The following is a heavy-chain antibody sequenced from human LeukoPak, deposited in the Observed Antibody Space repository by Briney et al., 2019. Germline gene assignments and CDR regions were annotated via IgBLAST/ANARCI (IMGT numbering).Heavy chain of an antibody. CDR1: GGSISSSSYY. V-gene: IGHV4-39*07. CDR2: IYYSGST. CDR3: ARDGLEFWSDYYGPFDY. J-gene: IGHJ4*02. Sequence: SETLSLTCTVSGGSISSSSYYWGWIRQPPGKGLEWIGSIYYSGSTYYNPSLKSRVTISVDTSKNQFSLKLSSVTAADTAVYYCARDGLEFWSDYYGPFDYWGQGTLVTVSS. D-gene: IGHD3-3*01.